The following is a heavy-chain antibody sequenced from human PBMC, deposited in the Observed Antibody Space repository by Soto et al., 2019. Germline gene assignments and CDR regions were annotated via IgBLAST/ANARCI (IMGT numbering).Heavy chain of an antibody. D-gene: IGHD6-6*01. V-gene: IGHV4-34*01. J-gene: IGHJ4*02. CDR3: ARDYSSSSGLAY. CDR2: INHSGST. CDR1: GGSFSGYY. Sequence: QVQLQQWGAGLLKPSETLSLTCAVYGGSFSGYYWSWIRQPPGKGLEWIGEINHSGSTNYNPSLKSRVTISVDTSKNQFSLKLSSVTAADTAVYYCARDYSSSSGLAYWGQGTLVTVSS.